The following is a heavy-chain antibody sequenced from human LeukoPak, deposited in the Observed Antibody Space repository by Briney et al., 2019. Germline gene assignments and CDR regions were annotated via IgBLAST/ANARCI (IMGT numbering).Heavy chain of an antibody. CDR2: IYYSGTT. D-gene: IGHD1-26*01. J-gene: IGHJ4*02. CDR3: AKHRIGSYYSPFAY. CDR1: GGSIGSSSYS. V-gene: IGHV4-39*01. Sequence: SETLSLTCIVSGGSIGSSSYSWGWIRQPPGKYLEWIGTIYYSGTTFHNPSLESRVTISVDTSKNQFSLKLTSVTAADTAVYYCAKHRIGSYYSPFAYWGQGTLVTVSS.